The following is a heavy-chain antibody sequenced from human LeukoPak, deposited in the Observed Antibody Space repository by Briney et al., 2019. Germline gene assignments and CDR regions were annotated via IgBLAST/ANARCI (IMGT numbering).Heavy chain of an antibody. D-gene: IGHD1-14*01. CDR1: GFTFNIYN. CDR3: ATQGTTLDY. J-gene: IGHJ4*02. Sequence: GGSLRLSCAASGFTFNIYNINWVRQAPGKGLEWVSYISSSSNPIYYADSVKGRFTISRDNAKNSLYLQMISLRVEDTAVYYCATQGTTLDYWGQGTLVIVSS. V-gene: IGHV3-48*04. CDR2: ISSSSNPI.